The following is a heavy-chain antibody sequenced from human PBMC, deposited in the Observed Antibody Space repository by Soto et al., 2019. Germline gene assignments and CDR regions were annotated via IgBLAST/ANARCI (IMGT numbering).Heavy chain of an antibody. CDR2: TATRTGDT. CDR3: VRGSGSSWFDS. Sequence: QVQLVQSGAEVKSPGASVKVSCRPSGYTFTDNYIHWVRQAPGQGLEWMGWTATRTGDTRFAQKFQGRVTMTRDTSISTAYMELTTLTLDDAAVYYCVRGSGSSWFDSWGQGTQVAVSS. V-gene: IGHV1-2*02. D-gene: IGHD6-25*01. J-gene: IGHJ5*01. CDR1: GYTFTDNY.